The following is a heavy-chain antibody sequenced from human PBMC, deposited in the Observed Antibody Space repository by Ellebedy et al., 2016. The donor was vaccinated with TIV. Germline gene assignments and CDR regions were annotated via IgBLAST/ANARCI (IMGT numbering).Heavy chain of an antibody. CDR2: ITHSGST. CDR3: ARGLARDY. V-gene: IGHV4-34*01. CDR1: EFAFETDW. Sequence: ESLKISCAASEFAFETDWMTWVRQPPGKGLEWIGEITHSGSTNYNPSLKSRVTISVDTSKNQFSLNLSSVTAADTAVYYCARGLARDYWGQGTLVTVSS. J-gene: IGHJ4*02.